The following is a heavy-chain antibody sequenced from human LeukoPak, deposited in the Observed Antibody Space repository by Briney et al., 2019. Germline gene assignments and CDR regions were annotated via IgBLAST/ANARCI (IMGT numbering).Heavy chain of an antibody. D-gene: IGHD6-19*01. CDR1: GGSVSSGSYY. J-gene: IGHJ4*02. Sequence: SETLSLTCTVSGGSVSSGSYYWSWIRQPPGKGLEWIGYIYYSGSTNYNPSLKSRVTIPVDTSKNQFSLKLSSVTAADTAVYYCARVISSGWSYYFDYWGQGTLVTVSS. V-gene: IGHV4-61*01. CDR3: ARVISSGWSYYFDY. CDR2: IYYSGST.